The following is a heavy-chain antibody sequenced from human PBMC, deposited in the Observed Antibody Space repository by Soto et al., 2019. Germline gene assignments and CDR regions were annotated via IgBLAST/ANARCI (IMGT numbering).Heavy chain of an antibody. D-gene: IGHD4-17*01. Sequence: GGSLRLSCAASGFTFSSYAMHWVRQAPGKGLEYVSAISSNGGSTHYVNSVKGRFTISRDNSKNTLYLQMGSLRAEDMAVYYCATDGLRQYAFDIWGQGTMVTVSS. J-gene: IGHJ3*02. CDR3: ATDGLRQYAFDI. CDR1: GFTFSSYA. CDR2: ISSNGGST. V-gene: IGHV3-64*01.